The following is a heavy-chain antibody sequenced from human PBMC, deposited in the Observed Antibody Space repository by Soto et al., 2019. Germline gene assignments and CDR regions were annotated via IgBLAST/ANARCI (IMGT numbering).Heavy chain of an antibody. CDR1: GGSFRTYY. V-gene: IGHV4-34*01. J-gene: IGHJ3*02. Sequence: QLQQWGAGLLKPSETLSLTCAVSGGSFRTYYYNWIRQSPGRGREWIGEINHSGSNNYSPSLKSRVTMSLDTSTNQFSLKLTSVTAADTAVYYCARGGSNDWQVAFDIWGQGTVVTVSS. CDR2: INHSGSN. CDR3: ARGGSNDWQVAFDI. D-gene: IGHD3-9*01.